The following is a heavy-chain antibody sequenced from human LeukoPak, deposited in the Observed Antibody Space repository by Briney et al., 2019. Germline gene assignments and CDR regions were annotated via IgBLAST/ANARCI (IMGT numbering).Heavy chain of an antibody. V-gene: IGHV3-23*01. J-gene: IGHJ4*02. CDR3: AKWGDFDVLTGYYVPDF. D-gene: IGHD3-9*01. CDR1: GFTFSNYA. CDR2: ITGSDGNT. Sequence: PGGSLRLSCAASGFTFSNYAMSWVRQAPGKGLEWVSAITGSDGNTYYADPVKGRFTISRDNSKNTLYLQMNSLRAEDTAVYYCAKWGDFDVLTGYYVPDFWGQGTLVTVSS.